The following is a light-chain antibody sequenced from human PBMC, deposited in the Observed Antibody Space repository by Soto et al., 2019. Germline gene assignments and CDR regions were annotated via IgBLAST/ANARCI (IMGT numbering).Light chain of an antibody. CDR3: SSYAGSSNSVV. V-gene: IGLV2-23*01. CDR1: RNDVGGYNL. Sequence: QSVLTQPASVSGSPGQSITMSCTGTRNDVGGYNLVSWYQQYPGKAPKLMIYEGTKRPSGVSNRFSGSKSGNTASLTISGLQAEDEADYYCSSYAGSSNSVVFGGGTQMTVL. J-gene: IGLJ2*01. CDR2: EGT.